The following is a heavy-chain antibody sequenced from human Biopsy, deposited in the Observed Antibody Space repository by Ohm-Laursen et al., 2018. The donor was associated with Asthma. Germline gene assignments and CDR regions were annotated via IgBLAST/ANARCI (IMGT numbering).Heavy chain of an antibody. Sequence: SETLSLTWTVSGGSINNFYWSWIRQPPRKGLESIGHVYYSGSTNYNPSLKSRVTISIDASKNQFSLKLTSVTAADTAVYYCARGVDRVTGLLDHFDSWGQGTLVTISS. CDR1: GGSINNFY. V-gene: IGHV4-59*01. D-gene: IGHD2-21*02. J-gene: IGHJ4*02. CDR3: ARGVDRVTGLLDHFDS. CDR2: VYYSGST.